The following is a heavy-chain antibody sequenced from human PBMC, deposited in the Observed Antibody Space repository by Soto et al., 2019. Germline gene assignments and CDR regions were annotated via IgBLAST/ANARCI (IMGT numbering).Heavy chain of an antibody. CDR3: ARVTLRAGNWFDP. CDR2: INPKSRGT. CDR1: GYTFTDYF. V-gene: IGHV1-2*02. J-gene: IGHJ5*02. Sequence: ASVKVSCKASGYTFTDYFIHWVRQAPGQGFEWMGWINPKSRGTTYAQKFQGRVTMTRDTSNTTAYMELGGLRSDDTAIYYCARVTLRAGNWFDPWGQGTLVTVSS.